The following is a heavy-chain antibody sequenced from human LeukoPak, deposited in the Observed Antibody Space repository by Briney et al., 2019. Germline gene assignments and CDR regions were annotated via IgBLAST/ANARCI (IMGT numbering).Heavy chain of an antibody. Sequence: GGSLRLSCAASEFSVGSNYMTWVRQAPGKGLEWGSAISGSGDSTYYADSVKGRFTISRDNSKNTLYLQMNSLRADDTAVYYCVKDEGGVQLAYWGQGTLVTVSS. CDR2: ISGSGDST. CDR3: VKDEGGVQLAY. CDR1: EFSVGSNY. D-gene: IGHD1-1*01. J-gene: IGHJ4*02. V-gene: IGHV3-23*01.